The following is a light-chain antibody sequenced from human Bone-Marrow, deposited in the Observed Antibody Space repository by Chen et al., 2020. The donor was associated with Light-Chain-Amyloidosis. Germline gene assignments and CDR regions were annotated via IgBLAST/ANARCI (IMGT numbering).Light chain of an antibody. CDR1: SSDVGAYTY. Sequence: QSALTQPRSVSGSLGRSVTISCTGTSSDVGAYTYVSWYQQHPGKACKLIIYEVNKRPSGIPVLFARSKSGSTASPTVSRLQADAGSAYFCSSYAGTYTWVFVGGTKLTAL. CDR2: EVN. V-gene: IGLV2-11*01. CDR3: SSYAGTYTWV. J-gene: IGLJ3*02.